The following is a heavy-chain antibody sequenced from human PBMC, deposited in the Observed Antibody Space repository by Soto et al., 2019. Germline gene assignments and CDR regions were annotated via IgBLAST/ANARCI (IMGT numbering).Heavy chain of an antibody. CDR2: INHSGSN. D-gene: IGHD3-9*01. CDR3: ARGGSNDWQVAFDI. Sequence: SETLSLTCVVSGGSFSTYYYNWIRQSPGKGLEWIGEINHSGSNNYSPSLESRVTMSLDTSKNQFSLKLTSVTAADTAVYYCARGGSNDWQVAFDIWGQGTMVTVSS. V-gene: IGHV4-34*01. J-gene: IGHJ3*02. CDR1: GGSFSTYY.